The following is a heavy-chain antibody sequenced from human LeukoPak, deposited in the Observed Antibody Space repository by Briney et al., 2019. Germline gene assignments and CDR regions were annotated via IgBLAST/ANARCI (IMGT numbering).Heavy chain of an antibody. V-gene: IGHV4-34*01. D-gene: IGHD2-2*01. CDR2: INHSGST. J-gene: IGHJ6*02. CDR1: GGSFSGYY. CDR3: ARGRSGDCSSTSCYPTTYYYGMDV. Sequence: PSETLSLTCAVYGGSFSGYYWSWIRQPPGKGLEWIGEINHSGSTNYNPSLKSRVTISVDTSKNQFSLKLSSVTAADPAVYYCARGRSGDCSSTSCYPTTYYYGMDVWGQGTTVTVSS.